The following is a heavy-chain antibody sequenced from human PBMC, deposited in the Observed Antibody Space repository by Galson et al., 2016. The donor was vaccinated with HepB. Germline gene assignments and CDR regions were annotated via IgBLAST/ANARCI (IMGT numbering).Heavy chain of an antibody. CDR2: ISTSGSST. CDR1: GFAFSVYG. J-gene: IGHJ4*02. V-gene: IGHV3-23*01. Sequence: SLRLSCAASGFAFSVYGMTWVRQAPRKGLEWVSAISTSGSSTDYADSVKGRFTISRDNSKNTLYLQMNSLRAEDTAVYFCAKGTTDRGDDWGRGTVVTVPS. CDR3: AKGTTDRGDD. D-gene: IGHD4-11*01.